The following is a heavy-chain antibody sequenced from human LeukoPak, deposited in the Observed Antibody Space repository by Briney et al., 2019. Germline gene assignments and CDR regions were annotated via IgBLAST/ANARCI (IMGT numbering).Heavy chain of an antibody. J-gene: IGHJ2*01. V-gene: IGHV3-23*01. Sequence: PGESLRLSCAASRFTFNLYGMTWVRQAPGKGLEWVSGISGSGAGTYYADSVKGRFTISRDNSKNALFLQMNSLRAEDTAVYFCAKLGTYWYFDLWGRGTLVTVSS. CDR3: AKLGTYWYFDL. CDR1: RFTFNLYG. D-gene: IGHD7-27*01. CDR2: ISGSGAGT.